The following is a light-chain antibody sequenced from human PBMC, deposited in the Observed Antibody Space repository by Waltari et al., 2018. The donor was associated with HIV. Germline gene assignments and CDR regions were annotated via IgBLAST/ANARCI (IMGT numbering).Light chain of an antibody. CDR3: SSYSGSNTLV. V-gene: IGLV1-44*01. J-gene: IGLJ2*01. Sequence: QSVLTQPPSASGTPGQRATVSCSGSGSNIGGNPVNWYQQLPGTTPKLLIHSNNPRPSGVPARFSGSKSGTSASLAISGLQSEDEADYFCSSYSGSNTLVFGGGTKLTVL. CDR2: SNN. CDR1: GSNIGGNP.